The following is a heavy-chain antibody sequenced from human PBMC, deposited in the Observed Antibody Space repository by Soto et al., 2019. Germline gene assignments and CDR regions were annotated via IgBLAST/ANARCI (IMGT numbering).Heavy chain of an antibody. Sequence: PGGSARLSCAASGFSVSGWYMDWVRQAPGKGLEWVARLKDRSQNYATEYAASVKGRFTVSRHPSQNSIFLQMNSLKIEDPAVNLCAREGDARWLDSWGQGTLVTVS. CDR2: LKDRSQNYAT. V-gene: IGHV3-72*01. CDR3: AREGDARWLDS. CDR1: GFSVSGWY. J-gene: IGHJ5*01. D-gene: IGHD1-26*01.